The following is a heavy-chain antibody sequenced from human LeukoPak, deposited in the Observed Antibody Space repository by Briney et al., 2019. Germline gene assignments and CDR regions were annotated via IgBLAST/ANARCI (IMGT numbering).Heavy chain of an antibody. J-gene: IGHJ4*02. CDR2: INPSGGST. D-gene: IGHD3-3*01. Sequence: ASVKVSCKASGYTFTSYYMHWVRQAPGQGLEWMGIINPSGGSTSYAQKFQGRVTMTRDTSISTAYMELGRLTSDDTALYYCARGPLYFDFWSGYQYWGQGSLVTVSS. V-gene: IGHV1-46*01. CDR1: GYTFTSYY. CDR3: ARGPLYFDFWSGYQY.